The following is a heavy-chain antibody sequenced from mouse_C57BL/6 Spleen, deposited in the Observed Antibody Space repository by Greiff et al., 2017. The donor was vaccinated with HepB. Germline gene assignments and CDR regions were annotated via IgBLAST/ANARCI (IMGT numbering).Heavy chain of an antibody. V-gene: IGHV5-4*01. D-gene: IGHD1-1*01. Sequence: EVHLVESGGGLVKPGGSLKLSCAASGFTFSSYAMSWVRQTPEKRLEWVATISDGGSYTYYPDNVKGRFTISRDNAKNNLYLQMSHLKSEDTAMYYCARDKMDYGSPYYFDYWGQGTTLTVSS. J-gene: IGHJ2*01. CDR1: GFTFSSYA. CDR2: ISDGGSYT. CDR3: ARDKMDYGSPYYFDY.